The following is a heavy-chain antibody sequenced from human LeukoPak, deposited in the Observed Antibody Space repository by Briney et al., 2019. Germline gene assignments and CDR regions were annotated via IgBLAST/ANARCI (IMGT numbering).Heavy chain of an antibody. V-gene: IGHV3-48*03. D-gene: IGHD2-2*01. CDR3: AKDISSSNGVFDY. J-gene: IGHJ4*02. Sequence: GGSLRLSCAASGFTFSSYEMNWVRQAPGKGLEWVSYISSSGSTIYYADSVKGRFTISRDNAKNSLYLQMNSLRAEDTALYYCAKDISSSNGVFDYWGQGTLVTVSS. CDR2: ISSSGSTI. CDR1: GFTFSSYE.